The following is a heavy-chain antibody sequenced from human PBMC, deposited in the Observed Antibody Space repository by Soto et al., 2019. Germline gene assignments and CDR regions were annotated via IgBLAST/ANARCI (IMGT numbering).Heavy chain of an antibody. Sequence: PGGSLRLSCAASDFTVTNNYMSWVRQAPGKGLEWVSVIYRGGATYYADSVKGRFFISRDKSRNTVYLQMNTLRVEDTAVYYCAGGSPYNSRPFEYWGQGALVTVSS. CDR2: IYRGGAT. V-gene: IGHV3-53*01. CDR3: AGGSPYNSRPFEY. CDR1: DFTVTNNY. D-gene: IGHD3-22*01. J-gene: IGHJ4*02.